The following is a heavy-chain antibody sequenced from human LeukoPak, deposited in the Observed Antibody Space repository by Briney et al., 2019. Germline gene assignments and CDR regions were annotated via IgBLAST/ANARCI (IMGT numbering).Heavy chain of an antibody. CDR1: GGSISGYY. CDR2: VYTSGST. Sequence: PSETLSLTCSVSGGSISGYYWTWIRQPAGKGLEWIGRVYTSGSTHYNPSLKTRLTMSVDTSKNQFSLKLSSVTAADTAVYYCARSRGGLDYVWGSYVSDYWGQGTLVTVSS. CDR3: ARSRGGLDYVWGSYVSDY. D-gene: IGHD3-16*01. V-gene: IGHV4-4*07. J-gene: IGHJ4*02.